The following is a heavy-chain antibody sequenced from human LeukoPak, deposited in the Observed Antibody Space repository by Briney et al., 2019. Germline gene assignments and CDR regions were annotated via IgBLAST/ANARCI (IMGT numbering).Heavy chain of an antibody. Sequence: ASVTVSCKASGYTFTGYYMHWVRQAPGQGLECIGWINPNSGGTNYAQKFQGRVTMTRDTSISTAYMELSRPRSDDTAVYYCASFGYSGYDIDYWGQGTLVTVSS. CDR1: GYTFTGYY. D-gene: IGHD5-12*01. V-gene: IGHV1-2*02. J-gene: IGHJ4*02. CDR3: ASFGYSGYDIDY. CDR2: INPNSGGT.